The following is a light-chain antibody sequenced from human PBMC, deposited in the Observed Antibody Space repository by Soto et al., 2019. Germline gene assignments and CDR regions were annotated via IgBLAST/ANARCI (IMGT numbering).Light chain of an antibody. J-gene: IGKJ1*01. CDR1: QSLRSS. V-gene: IGKV3-15*01. CDR3: QQYNNWPQK. Sequence: ETMMTQSPDTLSVSLGERATLSCRASQSLRSSLAWYQQKPGQAPRLLIYDASTRATGIPARFSGSGSGTDFTLTISGLQSEDFAVYYCQQYNNWPQKFGQGTKVEIK. CDR2: DAS.